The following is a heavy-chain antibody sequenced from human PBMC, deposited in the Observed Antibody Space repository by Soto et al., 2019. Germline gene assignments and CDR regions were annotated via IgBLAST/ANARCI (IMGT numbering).Heavy chain of an antibody. J-gene: IGHJ4*02. CDR3: ASGGVTVTTAYFDY. CDR2: ISATGGST. V-gene: IGHV3-23*01. Sequence: EVQLLESGGGLVQPGGSLRLSCAASGFPFSSYATSWLRLAPGKGLQWVSSISATGGSTYYADSVNGRFTISRDNSKKTLYLQMNSLRAVDTAVYYFASGGVTVTTAYFDYWGQGTLVIVSS. CDR1: GFPFSSYA. D-gene: IGHD4-17*01.